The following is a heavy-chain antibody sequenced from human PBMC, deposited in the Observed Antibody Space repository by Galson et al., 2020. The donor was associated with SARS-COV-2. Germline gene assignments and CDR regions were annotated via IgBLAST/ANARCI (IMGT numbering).Heavy chain of an antibody. CDR3: AKDRSGIAGMGIYYYYGMDV. J-gene: IGHJ6*02. Sequence: GGSLRLSCAASGFIFSNYGIHWVRQAPGKGLEWVAVISYDGSNNYYADSVKGRFTISRDNSKNTLYLQMNSLRAEDTAVYYCAKDRSGIAGMGIYYYYGMDVWGQGTTVTVSS. V-gene: IGHV3-30*18. CDR2: ISYDGSNN. D-gene: IGHD6-13*01. CDR1: GFIFSNYG.